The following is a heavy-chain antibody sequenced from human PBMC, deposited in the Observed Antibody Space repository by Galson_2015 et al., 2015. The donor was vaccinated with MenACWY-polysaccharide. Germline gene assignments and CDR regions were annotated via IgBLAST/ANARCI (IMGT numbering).Heavy chain of an antibody. CDR3: ARGRGQLPLQFDY. CDR1: GDSISTYY. Sequence: SETLSLTCTVSGDSISTYYWNWIRQPPGKGLEWVGYIYYTGSTNYNPSFNSRVTISLDTSQNQYSLKLKSVTAADTAVYYCARGRGQLPLQFDYWGQGVLGTVSP. CDR2: IYYTGST. J-gene: IGHJ4*02. D-gene: IGHD1-1*01. V-gene: IGHV4-59*01.